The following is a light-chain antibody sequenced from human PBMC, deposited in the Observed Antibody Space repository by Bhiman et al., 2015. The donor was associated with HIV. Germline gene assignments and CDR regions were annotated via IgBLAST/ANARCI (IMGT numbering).Light chain of an antibody. CDR3: AAWDNSLRGWV. CDR2: RIN. V-gene: IGLV1-47*01. J-gene: IGLJ3*02. CDR1: RSNIGLQNEY. Sequence: QSVLTQPPSASGTPGQRVTISCSGSRSNIGLQNEYVHWYQQVPGTAPRLLVDRINQRPSGVPDRFSASRSGTSASLAINGLRAEDEAAYYCAAWDNSLRGWVFGGGTKVTVL.